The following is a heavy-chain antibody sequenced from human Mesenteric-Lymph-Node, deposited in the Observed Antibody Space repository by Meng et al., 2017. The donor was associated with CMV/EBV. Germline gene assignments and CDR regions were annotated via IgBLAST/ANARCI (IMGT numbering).Heavy chain of an antibody. D-gene: IGHD2/OR15-2a*01. Sequence: QVKLQESGPGLVKPSETLSLTCMVSGVAVTSGAYHWSWIRQSPGKGLEWIGYIYGTGITIYNPSLKSRVTILLETSKNQFSLKLNSVTTADTAVYYCAKSRSSTPGIVDDWGQGTLVTVSS. CDR2: IYGTGIT. CDR1: GVAVTSGAYH. J-gene: IGHJ4*02. V-gene: IGHV4-61*08. CDR3: AKSRSSTPGIVDD.